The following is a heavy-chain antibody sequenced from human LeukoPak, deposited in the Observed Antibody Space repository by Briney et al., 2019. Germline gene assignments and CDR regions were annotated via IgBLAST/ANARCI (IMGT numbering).Heavy chain of an antibody. CDR3: GKDALVCGGDCYWGYWFDP. Sequence: AESLTLSCAVSGFTLTSYAISWVLHPPGKVLEWVSAISGSEGSTYYTDSVKGRFTISRDNSKNTLYLQMTSLIADDPAVYYCGKDALVCGGDCYWGYWFDPWGEGTLVTVSS. CDR2: ISGSEGST. CDR1: GFTLTSYA. V-gene: IGHV3-23*01. D-gene: IGHD2-21*02. J-gene: IGHJ5*02.